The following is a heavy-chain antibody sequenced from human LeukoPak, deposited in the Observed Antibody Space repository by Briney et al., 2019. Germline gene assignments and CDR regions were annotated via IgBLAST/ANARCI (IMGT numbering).Heavy chain of an antibody. CDR3: AKDRRGSYSPVPFDAFDV. CDR2: INPNSGGT. Sequence: ASVKVSCKASGYIFIGYYVHWVRQAPGQGLEWMGWINPNSGGTNFAQKFQGRVTMTRETSINTAYMDLSRLTSDDTAVYYCAKDRRGSYSPVPFDAFDVWGQGTMVTVSS. CDR1: GYIFIGYY. D-gene: IGHD1-26*01. V-gene: IGHV1-2*02. J-gene: IGHJ3*01.